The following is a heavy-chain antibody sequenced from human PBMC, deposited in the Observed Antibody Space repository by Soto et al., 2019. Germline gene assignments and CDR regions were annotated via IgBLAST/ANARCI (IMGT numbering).Heavy chain of an antibody. D-gene: IGHD6-6*01. CDR2: IYSGGST. Sequence: RLSCAASGFTVSSNYMSWVRQAPGKGLEWVSVIYSGGSTYYADSVKGRFTISRDNSKNTLYLQMNSLRAEDTAVYYCARGGPLAHSSSSVSYFDYWGQGTLVTVSS. CDR3: ARGGPLAHSSSSVSYFDY. CDR1: GFTVSSNY. J-gene: IGHJ4*02. V-gene: IGHV3-53*01.